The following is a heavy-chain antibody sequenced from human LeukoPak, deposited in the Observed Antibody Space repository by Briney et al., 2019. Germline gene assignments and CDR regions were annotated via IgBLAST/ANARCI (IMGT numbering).Heavy chain of an antibody. V-gene: IGHV4-59*01. Sequence: PSETLSLTCTVSGGSISSYYWSWIRQPPGKGLEWIGYIYYSGSTNYNPFLKSRVTISVDTSKNQFSLKLSSVTAADTAVYYCARGAYYDFWSGYYRKYYGMDVWGQGTTVTVSS. CDR2: IYYSGST. J-gene: IGHJ6*02. CDR1: GGSISSYY. D-gene: IGHD3-3*01. CDR3: ARGAYYDFWSGYYRKYYGMDV.